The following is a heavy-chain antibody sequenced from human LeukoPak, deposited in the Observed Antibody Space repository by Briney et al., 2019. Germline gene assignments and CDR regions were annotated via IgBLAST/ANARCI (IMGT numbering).Heavy chain of an antibody. J-gene: IGHJ3*02. Sequence: GGSLRLSCAASGFTFSNYAMSWVRQAPGKGLEWVSGISGNGRSTYYADSVKGRFTISRDNSKNTLYLQMNSLRAEDTAVYYCARAVSNDYSNYGDAFDIWGQGTMVTVSS. CDR1: GFTFSNYA. CDR2: ISGNGRST. D-gene: IGHD4-11*01. CDR3: ARAVSNDYSNYGDAFDI. V-gene: IGHV3-23*01.